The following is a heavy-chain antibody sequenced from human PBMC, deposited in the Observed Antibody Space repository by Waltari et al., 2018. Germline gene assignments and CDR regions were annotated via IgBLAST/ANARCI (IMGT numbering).Heavy chain of an antibody. Sequence: QVQLQESGPGLVEPSETLSLPCTVSGGSLSSNYYWGWIRQPPGKGLEWLGNMQYRGSTFYNPSLESRVTISLDTSRNQFSLRLSSVYAADTAVYFCGRIAFGDDGGYFQYWGQGTLVTVSS. J-gene: IGHJ1*01. V-gene: IGHV4-39*01. D-gene: IGHD4-17*01. CDR3: GRIAFGDDGGYFQY. CDR1: GGSLSSNYY. CDR2: MQYRGST.